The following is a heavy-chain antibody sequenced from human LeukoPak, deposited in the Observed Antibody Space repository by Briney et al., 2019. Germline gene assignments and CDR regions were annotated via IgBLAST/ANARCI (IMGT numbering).Heavy chain of an antibody. V-gene: IGHV3-30*14. CDR3: ASGYRFDP. Sequence: GRSLRLSCAASGFTFSSYAMHWVRQAPGKGLEWVAVISYDGSNKYYADSVKGRFTISRDNSKNTLYLQMNSLRAEDTAVYYCASGYRFDPWGQGTLVTVSS. J-gene: IGHJ5*02. D-gene: IGHD1-1*01. CDR2: ISYDGSNK. CDR1: GFTFSSYA.